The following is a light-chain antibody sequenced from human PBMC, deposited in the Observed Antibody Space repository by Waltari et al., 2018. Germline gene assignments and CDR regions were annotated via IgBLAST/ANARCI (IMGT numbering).Light chain of an antibody. Sequence: DIVLTQSPGTLSLSPGERAPLSCRASQSVSSSYLAWYQQKPGQAPRLLIYGASSRATGIPDRFSGSGSGTDFTLTISRLEPEDFAVYYCQQYGSSPTFGQGTRLEIK. V-gene: IGKV3-20*01. J-gene: IGKJ5*01. CDR2: GAS. CDR1: QSVSSSY. CDR3: QQYGSSPT.